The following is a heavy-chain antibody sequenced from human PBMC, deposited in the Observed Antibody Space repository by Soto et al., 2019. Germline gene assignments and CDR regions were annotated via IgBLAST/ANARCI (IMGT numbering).Heavy chain of an antibody. J-gene: IGHJ4*02. V-gene: IGHV3-74*01. CDR3: AKDGSPVLRYFDWLFQPFDS. D-gene: IGHD3-9*01. CDR2: INSDGSLT. CDR1: EFTFSVYW. Sequence: GGSLRLSCVASEFTFSVYWMHWVRQVPGKGLELVSRINSDGSLTDYADSVKGRFTISRDNAKNTLYLQMKSPRAEDTAVYYCAKDGSPVLRYFDWLFQPFDSWGQGTLVTVSS.